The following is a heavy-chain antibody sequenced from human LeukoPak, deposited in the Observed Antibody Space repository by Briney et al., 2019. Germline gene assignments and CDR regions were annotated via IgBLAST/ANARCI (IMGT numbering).Heavy chain of an antibody. V-gene: IGHV3-23*01. CDR3: ARGRRTGDRGYYFDY. D-gene: IGHD7-27*01. J-gene: IGHJ4*02. CDR2: ISGSGGRI. CDR1: GFTFSSYA. Sequence: GGSLRLSCAASGFTFSSYAMSWVRQAPGKGLEWVSAISGSGGRIYYGASVKGRFTISRDNSKNTLNLQMNNLRAEDTAMYYCARGRRTGDRGYYFDYWGQGTLVTVSS.